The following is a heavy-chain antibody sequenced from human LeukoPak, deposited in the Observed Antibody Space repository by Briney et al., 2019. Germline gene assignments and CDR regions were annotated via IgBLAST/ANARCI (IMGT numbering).Heavy chain of an antibody. CDR3: ARESQDGIIAVAGTE. CDR2: IIPIFGTA. J-gene: IGHJ4*02. V-gene: IGHV1-69*05. CDR1: GGTFSSYA. Sequence: ASVKVSCKASGGTFSSYAISWVRQAPGQGLEWMGGIIPIFGTANYAQKFQGRVTITTDESTSTAYMELSSLRSEDTAVYYCARESQDGIIAVAGTEWGQGTLVTVSS. D-gene: IGHD6-19*01.